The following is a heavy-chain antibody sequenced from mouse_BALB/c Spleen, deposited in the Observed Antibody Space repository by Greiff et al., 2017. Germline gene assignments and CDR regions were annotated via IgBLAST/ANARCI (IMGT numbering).Heavy chain of an antibody. Sequence: LVESGAELVRPGTSVKVSCKASGYAFTNYLIKWVKQRPGQGLEWIGVINPGSGGTNYNEKFKGKATLTADKASSTAYMQLSSLTSDDSAVLFCARSRGFNVDYWGQGTTLTVSS. CDR1: GYAFTNYL. V-gene: IGHV1-54*01. CDR2: INPGSGGT. J-gene: IGHJ2*01. CDR3: ARSRGFNVDY.